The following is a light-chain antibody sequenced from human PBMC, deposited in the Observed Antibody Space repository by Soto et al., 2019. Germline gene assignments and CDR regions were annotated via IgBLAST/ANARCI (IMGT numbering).Light chain of an antibody. CDR2: EIN. CDR1: SSDVGAYNS. Sequence: QSALTQPRSVSGSPGQSVTISCTGTSSDVGAYNSVSWYQQHPGKVPKLMIFEINKRPSGVPDRFSGSKSGNTASLTISGLQAEDEADYYCCSSAGSYTYVFGSGTQLTVL. J-gene: IGLJ1*01. V-gene: IGLV2-11*01. CDR3: CSSAGSYTYV.